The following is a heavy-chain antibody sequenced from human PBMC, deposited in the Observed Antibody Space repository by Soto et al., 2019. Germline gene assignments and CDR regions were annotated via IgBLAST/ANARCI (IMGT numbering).Heavy chain of an antibody. D-gene: IGHD2-8*01. CDR1: GGTFSSYA. CDR3: ARVHPGREWNYFDY. Sequence: QVQLVQSGAEVKKPGSSVKVSCKASGGTFSSYAISWVRQAPGQGLEWMGGIIPIFGTANYAQKFQGRVTITADESTSTAYMELSSLRSEDTALYYCARVHPGREWNYFDYWGQGTLVTVSS. J-gene: IGHJ4*02. CDR2: IIPIFGTA. V-gene: IGHV1-69*01.